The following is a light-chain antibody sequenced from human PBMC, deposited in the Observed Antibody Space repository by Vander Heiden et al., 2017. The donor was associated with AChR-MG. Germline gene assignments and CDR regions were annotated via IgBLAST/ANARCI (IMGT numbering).Light chain of an antibody. CDR2: EVT. CDR1: SSDIGNYNL. CDR3: CSYAGPRYV. Sequence: QSALTQPASVSGSPGQSTTISCIGTSSDIGNYNLVSWYQQHPGKAPKLIIYEVTRRPSGVSNRFSGSRSGNTASLVISGLQAEDEADYYCCSYAGPRYVFGTGTTVTVL. J-gene: IGLJ1*01. V-gene: IGLV2-23*02.